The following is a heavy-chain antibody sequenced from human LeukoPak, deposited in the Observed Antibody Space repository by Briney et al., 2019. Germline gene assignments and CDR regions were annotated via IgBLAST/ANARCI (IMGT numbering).Heavy chain of an antibody. CDR3: AKDLLRDRWFGES. V-gene: IGHV3-30*02. Sequence: PGGSLRLSCAASGFTFSNYGMHWVRQAPDKGLEWVAFIRYEGNEKYYADSVKGRFTISRDDSKNTLYLQMGSLRPEDTAVYYCAKDLLRDRWFGESWGQGTLVTVSS. CDR2: IRYEGNEK. CDR1: GFTFSNYG. J-gene: IGHJ5*02. D-gene: IGHD3-10*01.